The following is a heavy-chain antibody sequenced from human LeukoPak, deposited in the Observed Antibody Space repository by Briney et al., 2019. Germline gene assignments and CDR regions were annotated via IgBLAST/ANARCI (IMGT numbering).Heavy chain of an antibody. V-gene: IGHV1-2*02. D-gene: IGHD3-9*01. J-gene: IGHJ4*02. Sequence: ASVKVSCKASGYTFTGYYMHWVRQAPGQGLEWMGWINPNSGGTNYAQKFQGRVTMTRDTSIITAYMELSRLRSDDTAVYYCARDPDYYDILTGYYSPAPPFDYWGQGTLVTVSS. CDR3: ARDPDYYDILTGYYSPAPPFDY. CDR2: INPNSGGT. CDR1: GYTFTGYY.